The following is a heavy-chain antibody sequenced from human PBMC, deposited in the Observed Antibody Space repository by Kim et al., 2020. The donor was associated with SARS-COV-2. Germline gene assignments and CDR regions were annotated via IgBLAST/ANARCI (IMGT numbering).Heavy chain of an antibody. CDR1: GFTFSGSA. Sequence: GGSLRLSCAASGFTFSGSAMHWVRQASGKGLEWVARIRSKGNSYASADTASVKGRFTISRDDSKTTAYLQMNSLKTEDTAVYYCTTVNWNYGDDAFDFWGQGTLVTVSS. CDR2: IRSKGNSYAS. D-gene: IGHD1-7*01. CDR3: TTVNWNYGDDAFDF. V-gene: IGHV3-73*01. J-gene: IGHJ3*01.